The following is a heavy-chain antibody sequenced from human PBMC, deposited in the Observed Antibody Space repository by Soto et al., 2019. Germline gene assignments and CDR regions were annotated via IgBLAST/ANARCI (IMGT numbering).Heavy chain of an antibody. CDR3: ARDKDYSNGRFDY. CDR1: GFTFSSYS. Sequence: EVQLVESGGGLVKPGGSLRLSCAASGFTFSSYSMNWVRQAPGKGLEWVSSISSSSSYIYYADSVKGRFTISRGNAKNSLYLQMNSLRAEDTAVYYCARDKDYSNGRFDYWGQGTLVTVSS. D-gene: IGHD4-4*01. J-gene: IGHJ4*02. V-gene: IGHV3-21*01. CDR2: ISSSSSYI.